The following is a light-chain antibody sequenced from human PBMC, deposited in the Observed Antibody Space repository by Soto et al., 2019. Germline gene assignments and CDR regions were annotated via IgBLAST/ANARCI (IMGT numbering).Light chain of an antibody. J-gene: IGLJ1*01. CDR2: EVT. Sequence: QSVLTKPASVSGSPGQSITISCTGTSGDIGSYNRVSWYQQHPGKAPKLIIYEVTDRPSGVSNRFSGSKSGNTASLTISGLQAEDEAEYYCSSYTNINTRACVFRPGTKVTVL. CDR1: SGDIGSYNR. CDR3: SSYTNINTRACV. V-gene: IGLV2-14*01.